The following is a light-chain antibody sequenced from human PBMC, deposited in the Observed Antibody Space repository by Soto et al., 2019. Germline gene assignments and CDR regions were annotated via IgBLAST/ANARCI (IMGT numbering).Light chain of an antibody. J-gene: IGKJ1*01. CDR1: QGISSY. CDR2: AAS. Sequence: IKLTQSPSYLSASVGDRVTITCRASQGISSYLAWYQQKPGKAPKLLIYAASTLQSGVPSRFSGSGSGTDFTLTTSSLQPEDFATYYCQQLNSYPRTFGQGTKVDIK. V-gene: IGKV1-9*01. CDR3: QQLNSYPRT.